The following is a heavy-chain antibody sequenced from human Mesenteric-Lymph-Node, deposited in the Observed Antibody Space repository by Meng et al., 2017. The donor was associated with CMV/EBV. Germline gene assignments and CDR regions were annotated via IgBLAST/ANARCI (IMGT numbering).Heavy chain of an antibody. CDR1: CGSISSSSYY. Sequence: RLQLQESGPALGKPSETLSFTGPVSCGSISSSSYYWGWIRQPPGKGLEWIGSIYYSGSTYYNPSLKSRVTISVDTSKNQFSLKLSSVTAADTAVYYCARDGDYYDSSGYNPFDYWGQGTLVTVSS. V-gene: IGHV4-39*06. CDR3: ARDGDYYDSSGYNPFDY. D-gene: IGHD3-22*01. CDR2: IYYSGST. J-gene: IGHJ4*02.